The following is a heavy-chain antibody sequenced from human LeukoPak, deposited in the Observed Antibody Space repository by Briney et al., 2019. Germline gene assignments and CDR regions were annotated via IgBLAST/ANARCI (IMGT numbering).Heavy chain of an antibody. CDR1: GGSISSSSYY. CDR2: IYYSGST. CDR3: AGTSVASLIDY. D-gene: IGHD5-12*01. V-gene: IGHV4-39*01. Sequence: PSETLSLTCTVSGGSISSSSYYWGWIRQPPGKGLEWIGSIYYSGSTYYNPSLKSRVTISVDTSKNQFSLKLSSVTAADTAVYYCAGTSVASLIDYWGQGTLVTVSS. J-gene: IGHJ4*02.